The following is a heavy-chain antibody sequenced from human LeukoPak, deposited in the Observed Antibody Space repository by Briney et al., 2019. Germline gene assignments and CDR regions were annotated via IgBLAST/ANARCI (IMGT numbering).Heavy chain of an antibody. CDR3: ASEGVTAIYFDY. D-gene: IGHD2-21*02. CDR1: GGSFSGYY. J-gene: IGHJ4*02. Sequence: SETLSLTCAVYGGSFSGYYWSWIRQPPGKGLEWFGEINHSGSTNYNPSLKSRVTISVDTSKNQFSLKLSSVTAADTAVYYCASEGVTAIYFDYWGQGTLVTVSS. CDR2: INHSGST. V-gene: IGHV4-34*01.